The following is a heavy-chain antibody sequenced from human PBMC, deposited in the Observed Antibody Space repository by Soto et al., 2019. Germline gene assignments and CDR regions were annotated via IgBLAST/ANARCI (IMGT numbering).Heavy chain of an antibody. CDR2: IKSKTDGGTT. CDR1: GFTFSSYS. V-gene: IGHV3-15*07. J-gene: IGHJ6*02. CDR3: TTLPSRWSGYGMDV. D-gene: IGHD3-3*01. Sequence: GGSLRLSCAASGFTFSSYSMNWARQAPGKGLEWVGRIKSKTDGGTTDYAAPVKGRFTISRDDSKNTLYLQMNSLKTEDTAVYYCTTLPSRWSGYGMDVWGQGTTVTVSS.